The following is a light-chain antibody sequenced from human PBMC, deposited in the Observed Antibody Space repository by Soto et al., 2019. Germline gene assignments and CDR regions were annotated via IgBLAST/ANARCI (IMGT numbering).Light chain of an antibody. V-gene: IGKV3-20*01. Sequence: EVVLTQSPGPLSLSPGERVTLSCRTSQSINSNFLSWFQQKPGQPPRLLLYGASKRAAGTPDRFSGAGSGTDFTLIISRLEPEDSVIYHCQLYGSYMFTFGQGTKVEI. CDR1: QSINSNF. CDR2: GAS. J-gene: IGKJ2*01. CDR3: QLYGSYMFT.